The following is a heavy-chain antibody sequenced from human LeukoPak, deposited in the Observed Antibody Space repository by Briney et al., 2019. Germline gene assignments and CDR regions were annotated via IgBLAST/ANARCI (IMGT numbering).Heavy chain of an antibody. CDR2: IWYDGSNE. Sequence: GRSLRLSCAASGFTFSSYGMHWVRQAPGKGLEWVAVIWYDGSNEYYADSVKGRITISRDNSKNTLSLQMNSLRAEDTAVYYCARDYRHYMDYWGQGTLVTVSS. D-gene: IGHD3-10*01. V-gene: IGHV3-33*01. CDR3: ARDYRHYMDY. CDR1: GFTFSSYG. J-gene: IGHJ4*02.